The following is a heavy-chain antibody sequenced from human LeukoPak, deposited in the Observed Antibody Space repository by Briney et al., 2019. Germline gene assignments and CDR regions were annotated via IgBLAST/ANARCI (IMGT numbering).Heavy chain of an antibody. CDR1: GFTFSSYA. CDR2: ISYDGSNK. V-gene: IGHV3-30-3*01. J-gene: IGHJ4*02. CDR3: ARGGRTHSSGYYYWDY. Sequence: PGRSLRLSCAASGFTFSSYAMHWVRQAPGKGLEWVAVISYDGSNKYYADSVKGRFTISRDNSKNTLYLQMNSLRAEDTAVYYCARGGRTHSSGYYYWDYWGQGTLVTVSS. D-gene: IGHD3-22*01.